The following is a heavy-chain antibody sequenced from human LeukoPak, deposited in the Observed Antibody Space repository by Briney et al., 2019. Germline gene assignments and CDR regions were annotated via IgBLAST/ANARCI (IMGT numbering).Heavy chain of an antibody. J-gene: IGHJ5*02. CDR3: ARSRRSSGWYNWFDP. D-gene: IGHD6-19*01. V-gene: IGHV1-18*01. Sequence: ASVKVSCKASGYTFTSYGISWVRQAPGQGLEWMGWISAYNGNTNYAQKLQGRVTMTTDTSTSTAYMELRSLRSDDTAVYYCARSRRSSGWYNWFDPWGQGTLVTVSP. CDR2: ISAYNGNT. CDR1: GYTFTSYG.